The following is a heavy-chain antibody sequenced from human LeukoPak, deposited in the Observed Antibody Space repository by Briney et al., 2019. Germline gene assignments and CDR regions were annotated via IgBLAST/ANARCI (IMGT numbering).Heavy chain of an antibody. CDR2: IYYSGTT. V-gene: IGHV4-59*01. CDR3: ARDGHYGSGLDY. Sequence: SETLSLTCSVSGGSITSYYWSWIRQPPGKGLESIGYIYYSGTTNYNPSLKRRVTISLDTSKNQFSLKLSFVTAADTAVYFCARDGHYGSGLDYWGQGTLVTVSS. D-gene: IGHD3-10*01. CDR1: GGSITSYY. J-gene: IGHJ4*02.